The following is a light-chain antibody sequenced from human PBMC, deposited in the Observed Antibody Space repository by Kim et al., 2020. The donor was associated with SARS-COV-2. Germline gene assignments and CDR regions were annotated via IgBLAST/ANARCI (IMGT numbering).Light chain of an antibody. CDR1: QSVYSN. J-gene: IGKJ4*01. CDR3: QHYNNWPPLT. CDR2: AAS. Sequence: EIVMTQSPATLSVSPGERATLSCRATQSVYSNLAWYQQKPGQAPRLLIYAASTRASGIPGRFSGSGSGTEFTLTISSLQYEDFAVYYCQHYNNWPPLTFGGGTKVDIK. V-gene: IGKV3-15*01.